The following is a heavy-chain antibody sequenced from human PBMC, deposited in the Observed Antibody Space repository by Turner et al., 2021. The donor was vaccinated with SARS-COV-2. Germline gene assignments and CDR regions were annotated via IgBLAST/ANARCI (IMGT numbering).Heavy chain of an antibody. D-gene: IGHD3-10*01. V-gene: IGHV1-69*01. CDR1: GGTFSSYA. J-gene: IGHJ6*02. CDR2: SIPISGTA. Sequence: QVQLVQSGAGVKKPGSSVKVSCKASGGTFSSYAIIWVRQAPGQGLEWMGGSIPISGTANYAKKFQGRVTITADESTSTAYMELSSLRSEDTAVYYCARGKNYYGSGSYYPTHYYYGMDVWGQGTTVTVSS. CDR3: ARGKNYYGSGSYYPTHYYYGMDV.